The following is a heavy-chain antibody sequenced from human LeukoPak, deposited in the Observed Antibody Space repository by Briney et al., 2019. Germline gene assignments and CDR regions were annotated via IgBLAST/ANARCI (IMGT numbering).Heavy chain of an antibody. Sequence: PSETLSLTCTVSSGSISNYYWSWIRQPPGKGLEWIGYIYYSGSTNYNPSLESRVTISVDTSKNQFSLKLSSVTAADTAVYYCAREKAGIAARPWWFDPWGQGTLVTVSS. D-gene: IGHD6-6*01. J-gene: IGHJ5*02. CDR1: SGSISNYY. V-gene: IGHV4-59*01. CDR2: IYYSGST. CDR3: AREKAGIAARPWWFDP.